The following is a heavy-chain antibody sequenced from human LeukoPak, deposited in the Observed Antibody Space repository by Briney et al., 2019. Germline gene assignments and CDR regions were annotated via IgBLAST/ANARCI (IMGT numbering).Heavy chain of an antibody. Sequence: GGSLSLSCAASSVTSDYMTWVRQAPGKGLEWVSVIYNGGTTYYADSVKGRFTICRDNSKSTLFVYLQMNSLRTDDTALYYCAGGGEAARSLAYWGQGALVTVSS. D-gene: IGHD3-16*01. J-gene: IGHJ4*02. CDR3: AGGGEAARSLAY. V-gene: IGHV3-66*02. CDR1: SVTSDY. CDR2: IYNGGTT.